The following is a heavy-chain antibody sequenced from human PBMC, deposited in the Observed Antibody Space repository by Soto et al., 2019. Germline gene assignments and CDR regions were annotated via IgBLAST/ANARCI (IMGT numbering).Heavy chain of an antibody. J-gene: IGHJ5*02. D-gene: IGHD6-13*01. CDR3: ARGTRAAPGRAAVWFDP. Sequence: QVQLQQWGAGLLKPSETLSLTCAVYGGSFSGYYWSWIRQPPGKGLEWIGEINHSGSTNYNPSLKSRVTISVDTSKNQFSLKLSSVTAADTAVYYCARGTRAAPGRAAVWFDPWGQGTLVTVSS. V-gene: IGHV4-34*01. CDR1: GGSFSGYY. CDR2: INHSGST.